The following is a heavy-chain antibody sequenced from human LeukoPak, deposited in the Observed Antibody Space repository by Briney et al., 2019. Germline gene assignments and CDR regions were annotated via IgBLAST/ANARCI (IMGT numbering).Heavy chain of an antibody. CDR2: INHSGST. CDR1: GGSFSGYY. J-gene: IGHJ3*02. CDR3: AREAKTDAFDI. V-gene: IGHV4-34*01. Sequence: SETLSLTCAVYGGSFSGYYWSWIRQPPGKGLEWIGEINHSGSTNYNPSLKSRVTISVDTSKNQFSLKLSSVTAADTAVYYCAREAKTDAFDIWGQGTMVTVSS.